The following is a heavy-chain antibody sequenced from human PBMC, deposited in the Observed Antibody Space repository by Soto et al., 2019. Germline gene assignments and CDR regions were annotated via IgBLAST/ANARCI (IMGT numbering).Heavy chain of an antibody. D-gene: IGHD6-13*01. CDR2: IYYSGST. V-gene: IGHV4-59*01. CDR3: AREGYSSRWYAWGAFDI. J-gene: IGHJ3*02. Sequence: SETLSLTCTVSGGSISSYYWSWIRQPPGKGLEWIGYIYYSGSTNYNPSLKSRVTISVDTSKNQFSLKLSSVTAADTAVYYCAREGYSSRWYAWGAFDIWGQRTMVTVSS. CDR1: GGSISSYY.